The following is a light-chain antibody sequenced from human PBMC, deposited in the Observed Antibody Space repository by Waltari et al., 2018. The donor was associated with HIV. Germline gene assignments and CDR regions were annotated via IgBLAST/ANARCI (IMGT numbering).Light chain of an antibody. CDR1: SPNIGAGYD. Sequence: QSVLTQPPSVSGAPGQRVPISCTGSSPNIGAGYDVHWYQQLPGTAPKLLIHGNSNRPSGVPDRFSGSKSGTSASLAITGLQAEDEADYYCQSYDSSLSWVFGGGTKLTVL. CDR3: QSYDSSLSWV. CDR2: GNS. J-gene: IGLJ3*02. V-gene: IGLV1-40*01.